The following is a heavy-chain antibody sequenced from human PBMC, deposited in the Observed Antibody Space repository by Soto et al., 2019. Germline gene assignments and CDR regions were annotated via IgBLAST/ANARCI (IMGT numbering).Heavy chain of an antibody. D-gene: IGHD3-22*01. CDR1: GFTFDDYA. J-gene: IGHJ4*02. CDR2: ISWNSGSI. CDR3: ANALDYDSSGYYYFDC. Sequence: EVQLVESGGGLVQSGRSLRLSCAASGFTFDDYAMHWVRQAPGKGLEWVSSISWNSGSIAYADSVKGRFTISRDNAKNSLFLQMSSLRPENTALYYCANALDYDSSGYYYFDCWGQGTLVTVSS. V-gene: IGHV3-9*01.